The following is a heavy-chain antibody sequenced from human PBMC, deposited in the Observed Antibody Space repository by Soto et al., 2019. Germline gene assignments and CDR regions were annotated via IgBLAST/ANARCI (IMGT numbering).Heavy chain of an antibody. CDR2: IYYSGST. CDR1: GGSVSSGSYY. CDR3: ARGGGSPYHNHEFDF. J-gene: IGHJ4*01. Sequence: LTCTVSGGSVSSGSYYWSWIRQPPGKGLEWIGYIYYSGSTNYNPSLKSRVTTSVDTSKNQFSLKLSSVTAADTAVYYCARGGGSPYHNHEFDFWGHGTLVTVSS. D-gene: IGHD6-13*01. V-gene: IGHV4-61*01.